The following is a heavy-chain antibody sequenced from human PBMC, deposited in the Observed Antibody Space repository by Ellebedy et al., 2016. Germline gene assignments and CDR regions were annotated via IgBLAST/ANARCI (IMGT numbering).Heavy chain of an antibody. Sequence: GSLRLXCTVSGGSISGYYWSWVRQPPGKGLEWIGYVYYSGTPNYNPSLKSRVIISLDRSNNQFSLKLTSVTAADTAVYYCARGYCSGGRCYAYGMDVWGQGTTVTVSS. D-gene: IGHD2-15*01. CDR3: ARGYCSGGRCYAYGMDV. J-gene: IGHJ6*02. CDR2: VYYSGTP. CDR1: GGSISGYY. V-gene: IGHV4-59*01.